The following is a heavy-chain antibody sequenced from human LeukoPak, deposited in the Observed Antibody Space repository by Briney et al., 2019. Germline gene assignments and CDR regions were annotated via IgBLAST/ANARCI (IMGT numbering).Heavy chain of an antibody. J-gene: IGHJ5*02. CDR1: GGSFSGYY. Sequence: SETLSLTCAVYGGSFSGYYWSWIRQPPGKGLEWIGEISHGVSTNYNPSLKSRVTISIDTSKNQFSLKLSSVTAADTAVFYCAREDCSGGSCTPGWFDPWGQGTLVTVSS. D-gene: IGHD2-15*01. CDR2: ISHGVST. CDR3: AREDCSGGSCTPGWFDP. V-gene: IGHV4-34*01.